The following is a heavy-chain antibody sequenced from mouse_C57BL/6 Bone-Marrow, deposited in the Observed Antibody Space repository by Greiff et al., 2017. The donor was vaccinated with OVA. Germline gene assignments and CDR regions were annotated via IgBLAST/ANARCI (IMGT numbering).Heavy chain of an antibody. Sequence: EVQLQQSGPELVKPGASVKISCKASGYSFTGYYMNWVKQSPEKSLEWIGEINPSTGGTTYNQKFKAKATLTVDKSSSTAYMQLKSLTSEDSAVYYCARYPLNYYGSFYYYAMDYWGQGTSVTVSS. CDR2: INPSTGGT. V-gene: IGHV1-42*01. D-gene: IGHD1-1*01. CDR3: ARYPLNYYGSFYYYAMDY. CDR1: GYSFTGYY. J-gene: IGHJ4*01.